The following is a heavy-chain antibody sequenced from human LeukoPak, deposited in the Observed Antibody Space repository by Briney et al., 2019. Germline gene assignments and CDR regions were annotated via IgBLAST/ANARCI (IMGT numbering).Heavy chain of an antibody. CDR3: AKDTTPPKAGFDP. CDR2: IRYDGSNK. CDR1: GFSFSDYW. D-gene: IGHD1-14*01. J-gene: IGHJ5*02. V-gene: IGHV3-30*02. Sequence: SGGSLRLSCAASGFSFSDYWMSWVRQAPGKGLEWVAFIRYDGSNKYYADSVKGRFTISRDNSKNTLYLQMNSLRAEDTAVYYCAKDTTPPKAGFDPWGQGTLVTVSS.